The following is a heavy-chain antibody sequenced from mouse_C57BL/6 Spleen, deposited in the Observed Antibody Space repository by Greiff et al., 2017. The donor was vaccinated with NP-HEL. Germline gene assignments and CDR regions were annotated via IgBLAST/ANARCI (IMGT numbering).Heavy chain of an antibody. J-gene: IGHJ4*01. CDR1: GYAFSSYW. Sequence: VQLQQSGAELVKPGASVKISCKASGYAFSSYWMNWVKQRPGKGLEWIGQIYPGDGDTNYNGKFKGKATLTADKSSSTAYMQLSSLTSEDSAVYCCARRGPSYAMDYWGQGTSVTVSS. CDR2: IYPGDGDT. V-gene: IGHV1-80*01. CDR3: ARRGPSYAMDY.